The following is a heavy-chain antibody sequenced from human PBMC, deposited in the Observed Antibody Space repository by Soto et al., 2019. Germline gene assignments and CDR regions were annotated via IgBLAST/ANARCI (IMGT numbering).Heavy chain of an antibody. D-gene: IGHD2-2*01. CDR3: AVGYCSSTTCSREYFQH. J-gene: IGHJ1*01. CDR1: GYSISSGYY. CDR2: IYHSGST. Sequence: SETLSLTGAVSGYSISSGYYWGWIRQPPGKGLEWIGTIYHSGSTFHNPSLKSRVTISVDTSKNQFSLKLRSVTAADTAVYYCAVGYCSSTTCSREYFQHWGQGTLVTVSS. V-gene: IGHV4-38-2*01.